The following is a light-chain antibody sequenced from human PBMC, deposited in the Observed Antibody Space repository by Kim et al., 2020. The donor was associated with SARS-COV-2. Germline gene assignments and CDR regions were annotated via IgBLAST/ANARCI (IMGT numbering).Light chain of an antibody. V-gene: IGKV1-5*01. CDR1: QSISGW. J-gene: IGKJ1*01. Sequence: DIQMTQSPSTVSASVGDTVTITCRASQSISGWVAWYQQKPGTAPNLLIYDTSTLEGGVPSRFSGSGSETEFTLSISSLQPADSATYYCQQYKSYSWTFGLGTKLEI. CDR2: DTS. CDR3: QQYKSYSWT.